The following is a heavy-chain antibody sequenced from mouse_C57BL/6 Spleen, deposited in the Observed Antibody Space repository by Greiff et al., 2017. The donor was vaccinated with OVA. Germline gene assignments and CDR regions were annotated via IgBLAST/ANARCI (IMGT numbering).Heavy chain of an antibody. V-gene: IGHV3-6*01. J-gene: IGHJ1*03. CDR3: AREGDGSSPYWYFDV. D-gene: IGHD1-1*01. CDR2: ISYDGSN. CDR1: GYSITSGYY. Sequence: DVHLVESGPGLVKPSQSLSLPCSVTGYSITSGYYWNWIRQFPGNKLEWMGYISYDGSNNYNPSLKNRISITRDTSKNQFFLKLNSVTTEDTATYYCAREGDGSSPYWYFDVWGTGTTVTVSS.